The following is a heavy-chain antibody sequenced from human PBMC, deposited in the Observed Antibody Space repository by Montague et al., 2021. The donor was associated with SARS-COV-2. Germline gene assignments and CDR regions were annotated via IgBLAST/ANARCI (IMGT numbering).Heavy chain of an antibody. J-gene: IGHJ4*02. D-gene: IGHD2-8*01. V-gene: IGHV4-39*01. CDR3: ARHFPSYCATDKCYPYYFDC. CDR1: GGSISSPDYY. Sequence: SETLSLTCTVSGGSISSPDYYWCWLRQSPGKGLEWIGSIPYTGRTYYNPSLRSRVFLVMDSSKNHFSLSLSTVTVADTAVYFCARHFPSYCATDKCYPYYFDCWGQGALVTVSS. CDR2: IPYTGRT.